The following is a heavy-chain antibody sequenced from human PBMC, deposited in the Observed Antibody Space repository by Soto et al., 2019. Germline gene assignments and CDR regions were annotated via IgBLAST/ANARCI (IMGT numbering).Heavy chain of an antibody. J-gene: IGHJ6*02. Sequence: GGSLRLSCAASGFTFSSYSMNWVSPAPGKGLEWVSSISSSSSYIDYADAVKGRFTTSRDNAKNSLYPQMNSLRAEDTAVYYCAKIGYCSGCSCYSGRSYGMDVWGQGTTVTVSS. V-gene: IGHV3-21*01. CDR1: GFTFSSYS. D-gene: IGHD2-15*01. CDR3: AKIGYCSGCSCYSGRSYGMDV. CDR2: ISSSSSYI.